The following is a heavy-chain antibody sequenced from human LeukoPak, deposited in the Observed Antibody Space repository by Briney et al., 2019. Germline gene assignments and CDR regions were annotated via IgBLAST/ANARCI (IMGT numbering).Heavy chain of an antibody. Sequence: ASVKVSCKASGYTFTSYGISWVRQAPGQGLEWMGWINAYNSKTNYAQRLQGRVTMTTDTSTSAAYMELRSLRSDDTAVYYCARVGLPLYYYYMDVWGKGTTVTVSS. CDR3: ARVGLPLYYYYMDV. CDR1: GYTFTSYG. CDR2: INAYNSKT. J-gene: IGHJ6*03. V-gene: IGHV1-18*01.